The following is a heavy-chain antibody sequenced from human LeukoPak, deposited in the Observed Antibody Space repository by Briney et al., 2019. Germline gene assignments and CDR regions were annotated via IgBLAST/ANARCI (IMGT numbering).Heavy chain of an antibody. D-gene: IGHD1-26*01. Sequence: GGSLRLSCAASGFTFSSYGMHWVRQAPGKGLEWVAFIRYDGSNKYYADSVKGRFTISRDNSKNTLYLQMNSLRAEDTAVYYCAKDKIVGARSAFDIWGQGTMVTVSS. CDR3: AKDKIVGARSAFDI. J-gene: IGHJ3*02. V-gene: IGHV3-30*02. CDR2: IRYDGSNK. CDR1: GFTFSSYG.